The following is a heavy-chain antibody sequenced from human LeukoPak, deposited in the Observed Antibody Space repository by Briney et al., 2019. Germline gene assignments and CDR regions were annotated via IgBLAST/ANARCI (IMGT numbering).Heavy chain of an antibody. V-gene: IGHV4-34*01. Sequence: PSETLSLTCAVYGGSFSGYYWSWIRQPPGKGLEWIGEINHSGSTNYNPSLKSRVTISVDTSKNQFSLKLSSVTAADTAVYYCVRDKWEPRYAFDIWGQGTMVTVSS. J-gene: IGHJ3*02. CDR2: INHSGST. CDR1: GGSFSGYY. D-gene: IGHD1-26*01. CDR3: VRDKWEPRYAFDI.